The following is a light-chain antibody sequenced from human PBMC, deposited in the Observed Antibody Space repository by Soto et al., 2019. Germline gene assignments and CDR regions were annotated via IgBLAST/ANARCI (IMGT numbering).Light chain of an antibody. CDR3: QQYVSSPRT. J-gene: IGKJ1*01. CDR1: QSIASSY. CDR2: DAS. Sequence: EIVLTQSPGTLSLSPGERATLSCRASQSIASSYLAWYQQKPGQAPRLLIYDASKRATGIPDRFSGSESGTDFTLTISRLEPEDFAVYYCQQYVSSPRTFGQGTRVEIK. V-gene: IGKV3-20*01.